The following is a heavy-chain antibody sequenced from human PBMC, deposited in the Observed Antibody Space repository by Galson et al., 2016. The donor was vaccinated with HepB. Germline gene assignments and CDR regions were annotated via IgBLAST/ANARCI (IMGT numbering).Heavy chain of an antibody. CDR2: IYSEGKT. Sequence: SLRLSCAASDFTVSSNYMSWVRQAPGKGLEWVSVIYSEGKTSYADSVKGRFTISRDNSKNTLYLQMNSLRDEDTAVYCCGRGGGPAAGVWGPGTLVTVSS. D-gene: IGHD6-13*01. CDR3: GRGGGPAAGV. CDR1: DFTVSSNY. V-gene: IGHV3-53*01. J-gene: IGHJ4*02.